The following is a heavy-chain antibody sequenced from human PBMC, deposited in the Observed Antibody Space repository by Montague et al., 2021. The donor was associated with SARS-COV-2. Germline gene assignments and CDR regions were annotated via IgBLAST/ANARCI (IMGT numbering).Heavy chain of an antibody. D-gene: IGHD3-10*01. CDR2: IYHSGST. Sequence: SETLSLTCAVPGGSISSSNWWSWVRQPPGKGLEWIGEIYHSGSTNYNPSLKSRVTISADKSKNQVSLMLSSVTAADTAVYYCAREPHYRGSGRYCGGFDYWGQGTLVTVSS. CDR3: AREPHYRGSGRYCGGFDY. CDR1: GGSISSSNW. V-gene: IGHV4-4*02. J-gene: IGHJ4*02.